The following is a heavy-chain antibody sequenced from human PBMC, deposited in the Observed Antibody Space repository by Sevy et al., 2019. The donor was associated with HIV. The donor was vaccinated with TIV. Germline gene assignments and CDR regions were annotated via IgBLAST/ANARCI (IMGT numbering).Heavy chain of an antibody. V-gene: IGHV1-2*02. J-gene: IGHJ6*02. CDR3: ARIGYSSSWYYYYGMDV. CDR2: INPNSGGT. D-gene: IGHD6-13*01. CDR1: GYTFTGYY. Sequence: ASVKVSCKASGYTFTGYYMHWVRQAPGHGLEWMGWINPNSGGTNYAQKFQGRVTMTRDTSISTAYMELSRLRSDDTAVYYCARIGYSSSWYYYYGMDVWGQGTTVTVSS.